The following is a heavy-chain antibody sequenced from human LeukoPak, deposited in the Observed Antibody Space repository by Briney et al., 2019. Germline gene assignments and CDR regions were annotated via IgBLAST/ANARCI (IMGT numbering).Heavy chain of an antibody. V-gene: IGHV1-69*05. CDR1: GGTFTSYA. D-gene: IGHD6-6*01. CDR2: IIPIFGTA. J-gene: IGHJ4*02. Sequence: SVKVSCKASGGTFTSYAISWVRQAPGQGLEWMGGIIPIFGTANYAQKFQGRVTITTDESTSTAYMELSSLRSEDTAVYYCARRGREKSRIAARPDYFDYWGQGTLVTVSS. CDR3: ARRGREKSRIAARPDYFDY.